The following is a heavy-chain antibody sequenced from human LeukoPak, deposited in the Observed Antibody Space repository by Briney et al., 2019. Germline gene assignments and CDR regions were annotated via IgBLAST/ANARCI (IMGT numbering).Heavy chain of an antibody. CDR2: ISYSGST. CDR3: ARSPWDSSSWANWFDP. CDR1: GGSITSSVYY. D-gene: IGHD6-13*01. V-gene: IGHV4-39*02. J-gene: IGHJ5*02. Sequence: SETLSLTCTVSGGSITSSVYYWGWIRQPPGKGLEWIGSISYSGSTYYNPSLRSRVTVSVDTSKNHFSLRLTSVTAADTAVYYCARSPWDSSSWANWFDPWGQGTLVTVSS.